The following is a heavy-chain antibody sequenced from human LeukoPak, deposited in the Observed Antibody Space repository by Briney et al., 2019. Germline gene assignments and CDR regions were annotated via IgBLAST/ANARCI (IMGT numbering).Heavy chain of an antibody. CDR1: GYTFTSYG. V-gene: IGHV1-18*01. J-gene: IGHJ4*02. CDR3: ARVLLQGIRLEEVDY. D-gene: IGHD4-11*01. CDR2: ISAYNGNT. Sequence: GASVKASCKASGYTFTSYGISWVRQAPGQGLEWMGWISAYNGNTNYAQKLQGRVTMTTDTSTSTAYMELRSLRSDDTAVYYCARVLLQGIRLEEVDYWGQGTLVTVSS.